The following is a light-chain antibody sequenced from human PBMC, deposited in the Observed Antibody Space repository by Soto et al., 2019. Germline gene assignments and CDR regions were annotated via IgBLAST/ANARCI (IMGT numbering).Light chain of an antibody. CDR2: GAS. CDR3: QQYNNWPWT. V-gene: IGKV3D-15*01. CDR1: QSVSNDF. J-gene: IGKJ1*01. Sequence: EIVLTQSPGILSLSPGERATLSCRASQSVSNDFLAWYQQKPGQAPRLLIYGASTRATDVPDRFSGSGSGTEFTLTISSLQSEDFAVYYCQQYNNWPWTFGQGTKVDIK.